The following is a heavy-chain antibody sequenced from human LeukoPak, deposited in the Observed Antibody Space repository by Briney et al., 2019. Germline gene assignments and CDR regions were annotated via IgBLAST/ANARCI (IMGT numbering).Heavy chain of an antibody. CDR2: IYYSGNT. Sequence: SETLSLTCTVSGGSISSYYWSWIRQPPGKGLEWIGYIYYSGNTNYNPSLKSRVTISVDTSKNQFSLKLSSVTAADTAVYYCARHADIVATNLLDYWGQGTLVTVSS. J-gene: IGHJ4*02. CDR3: ARHADIVATNLLDY. D-gene: IGHD5-12*01. CDR1: GGSISSYY. V-gene: IGHV4-59*08.